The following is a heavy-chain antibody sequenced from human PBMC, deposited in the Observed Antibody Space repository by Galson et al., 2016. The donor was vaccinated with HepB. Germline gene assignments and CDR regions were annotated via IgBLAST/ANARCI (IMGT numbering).Heavy chain of an antibody. J-gene: IGHJ6*02. V-gene: IGHV6-1*01. CDR2: TFYRSTWED. D-gene: IGHD3-10*01. CDR1: GDSVYNNGAA. Sequence: AISGDSVYNNGAAWVWIRQSPPRGLEWLGRTFYRSTWEDHYAGSVINRITISPDTSRNQFSLHLHSLTPEDTAVYYCARAVMLGRGMDVWGQGTTVTVSS. CDR3: ARAVMLGRGMDV.